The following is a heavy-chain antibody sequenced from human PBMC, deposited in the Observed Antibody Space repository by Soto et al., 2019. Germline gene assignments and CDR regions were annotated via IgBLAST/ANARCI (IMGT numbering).Heavy chain of an antibody. V-gene: IGHV1-24*01. J-gene: IGHJ4*02. Sequence: ASVKVSCKVSGYTLTELSMHWVRQAPGKGLEWMGGFDPEDGETIYAQKFQGRVTMTEDTSTDTAYMELSSLRSEDTAVYYCATGGRPNSSSWDVIDYWGQGTLVTVSS. CDR2: FDPEDGET. CDR1: GYTLTELS. CDR3: ATGGRPNSSSWDVIDY. D-gene: IGHD6-13*01.